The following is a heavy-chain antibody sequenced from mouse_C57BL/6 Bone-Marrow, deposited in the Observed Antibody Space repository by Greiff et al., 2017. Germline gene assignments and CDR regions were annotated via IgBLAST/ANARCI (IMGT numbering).Heavy chain of an antibody. J-gene: IGHJ4*01. CDR2: IYPSDSET. CDR3: ARRTTVVARYAMDY. V-gene: IGHV1-61*01. D-gene: IGHD1-1*01. Sequence: QVQLQQPGAELVRPGSSVKLSCKASGYTFTSYWMDWVKQRPGQGLEWIGNIYPSDSETHYNQKFKDKATLTVDKSSSTAYMQLSSLTSEDSAFYYCARRTTVVARYAMDYWGQGTSVTVSS. CDR1: GYTFTSYW.